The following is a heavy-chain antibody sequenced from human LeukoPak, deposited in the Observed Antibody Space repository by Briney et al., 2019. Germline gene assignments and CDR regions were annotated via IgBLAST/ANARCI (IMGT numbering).Heavy chain of an antibody. Sequence: PSETLSLTCAVSGGSISSGGYSWSWIRQPPGKGLEWIGYIYHSGSTYYNPSLKSRVTISVDRSKNQFSLKLSSVTAADTAVYYCARAPTDSSGYSHFDYWGQGTLVTVSS. J-gene: IGHJ4*02. CDR2: IYHSGST. CDR1: GGSISSGGYS. CDR3: ARAPTDSSGYSHFDY. V-gene: IGHV4-30-2*01. D-gene: IGHD3-22*01.